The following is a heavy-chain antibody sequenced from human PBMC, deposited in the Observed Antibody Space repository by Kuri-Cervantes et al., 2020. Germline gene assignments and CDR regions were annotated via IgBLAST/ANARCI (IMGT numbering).Heavy chain of an antibody. D-gene: IGHD2-2*01. Sequence: GESLKISCAASGFTFSNAWMSWVRQAPGKGLEWVSRIKSDGSGTTYADSVKGRFTISRDNAKNTLYLQMNSLRAEDTAVYYCARGGIVVVPAAMANFDYWGQGTLVTVSS. CDR2: IKSDGSGT. J-gene: IGHJ4*02. CDR1: GFTFSNAW. V-gene: IGHV3-74*01. CDR3: ARGGIVVVPAAMANFDY.